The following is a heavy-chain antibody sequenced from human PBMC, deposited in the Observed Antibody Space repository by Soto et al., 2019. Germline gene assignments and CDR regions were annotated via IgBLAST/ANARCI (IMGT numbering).Heavy chain of an antibody. D-gene: IGHD5-12*01. Sequence: PGESLRISCKGSGYTFTNYWIGWVRHMPGKGLEWMGIIYPGDSDTRYSPSFQGQITISADKSITTAYLQWSSLKASDTAMYYFARSGGLQAYFDSWTQGTPVPVSS. CDR2: IYPGDSDT. CDR3: ARSGGLQAYFDS. J-gene: IGHJ4*02. CDR1: GYTFTNYW. V-gene: IGHV5-51*01.